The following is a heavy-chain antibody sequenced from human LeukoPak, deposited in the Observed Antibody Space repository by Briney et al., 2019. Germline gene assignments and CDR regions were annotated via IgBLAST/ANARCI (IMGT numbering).Heavy chain of an antibody. CDR1: GGSFSGYY. J-gene: IGHJ4*02. V-gene: IGHV4-34*01. Sequence: PSETLSLTCAVYGGSFSGYYWSWIRQPPGKGLEWLGEINHSGSTNYNPSLKSRVTIAVDTSKNQFSLKLSSVTAADTAVYYCARGRVYCSGGSCYRLEFEYWGQGTLVTVSS. D-gene: IGHD2-15*01. CDR2: INHSGST. CDR3: ARGRVYCSGGSCYRLEFEY.